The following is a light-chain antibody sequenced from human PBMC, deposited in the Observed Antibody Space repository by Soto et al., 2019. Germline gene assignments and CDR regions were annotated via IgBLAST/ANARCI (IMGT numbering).Light chain of an antibody. V-gene: IGKV1-39*01. J-gene: IGKJ3*01. CDR3: QQSYTTLFT. CDR1: QSISNY. Sequence: DIQMTQSPSSLSASVGDRVTITCRASQSISNYLNWYQQKPGKAPKLLIYAASSLQSGVPSRFSGSGSATDFNLTISSLQPEDFATYSCQQSYTTLFTFGPGTNVDI. CDR2: AAS.